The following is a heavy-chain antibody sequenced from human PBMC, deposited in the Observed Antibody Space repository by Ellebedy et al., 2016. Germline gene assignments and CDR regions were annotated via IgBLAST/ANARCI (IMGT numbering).Heavy chain of an antibody. V-gene: IGHV4-34*01. Sequence: GSLRLSXAVYGESLSGYFWTWIRQTPGKGLEWIGEINDSGRYNYKVSLKSRVTISVDTSKNQFSLKLIAVTAADTGVYYCARDGVGEGDLWGQGTPVTVSS. J-gene: IGHJ5*02. CDR1: GESLSGYF. CDR3: ARDGVGEGDL. CDR2: INDSGRY. D-gene: IGHD3-10*01.